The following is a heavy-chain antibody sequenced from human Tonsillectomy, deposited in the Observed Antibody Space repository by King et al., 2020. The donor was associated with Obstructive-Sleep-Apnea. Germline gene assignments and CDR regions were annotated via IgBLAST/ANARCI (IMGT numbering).Heavy chain of an antibody. CDR1: GFTFSTYS. J-gene: IGHJ4*02. V-gene: IGHV3-30*02. CDR2: VGYDETDK. Sequence: VQLVESGGGVVQPGGSLTLACAASGFTFSTYSMHWVRQAPGKGLEWVSFVGYDETDKYYTDSVKGRFTISRDNSQNTLYLLMNSLRVEDTALYYCAGDRQGYPVSEYWGQGAPVTVSS. D-gene: IGHD5-12*01. CDR3: AGDRQGYPVSEY.